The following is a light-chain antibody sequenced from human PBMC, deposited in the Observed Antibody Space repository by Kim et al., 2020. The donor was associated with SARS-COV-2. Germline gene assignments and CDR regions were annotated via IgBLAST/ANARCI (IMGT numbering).Light chain of an antibody. CDR2: DAS. V-gene: IGKV1-5*01. CDR3: QQYNHYST. J-gene: IGKJ2*01. CDR1: QDINSW. Sequence: LSASVGDRVTFTCRASQDINSWLAWYQQKPGKAPKLLIYDASYLESGVPSRFSGSRSGTEFTLTINSLQPDDFAVYYCQQYNHYSTFGQGTKLEIK.